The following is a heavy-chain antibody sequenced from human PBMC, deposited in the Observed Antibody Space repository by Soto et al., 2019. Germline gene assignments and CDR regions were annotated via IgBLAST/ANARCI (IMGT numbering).Heavy chain of an antibody. CDR1: GFTVSSHA. D-gene: IGHD2-15*01. CDR3: APHVYCSGGSCQYDAFAI. CDR2: ITDDGGT. V-gene: IGHV3-23*01. Sequence: EVQVLESGGGLVQPGGSLRLSCEGSGFTVSSHAMTWIRQAPGKGPEWVSTITDDGGTYYADSVKGRFAMSRDTSESTLYLQMNSLGAEDTAAYYCAPHVYCSGGSCQYDAFAIRGQGTMVTVSS. J-gene: IGHJ3*02.